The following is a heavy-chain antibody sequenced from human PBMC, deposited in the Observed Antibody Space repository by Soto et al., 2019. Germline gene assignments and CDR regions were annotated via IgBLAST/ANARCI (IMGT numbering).Heavy chain of an antibody. CDR2: IWSDGSDK. J-gene: IGHJ4*02. Sequence: QVQLVESGGGVVQPGGSLRLSCAASGFTFSDSGMHWVRQAPGKGLEWVAVIWSDGSDKSYADSVEGRFTISRDNSKNTLYLQNNSLRGGDTAVYYCVRGNRYTSSSGWGGGFDYWGQGTLVTVSS. V-gene: IGHV3-33*01. CDR3: VRGNRYTSSSGWGGGFDY. D-gene: IGHD6-6*01. CDR1: GFTFSDSG.